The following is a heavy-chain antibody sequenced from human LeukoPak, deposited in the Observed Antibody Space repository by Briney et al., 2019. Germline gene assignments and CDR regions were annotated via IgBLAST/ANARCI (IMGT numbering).Heavy chain of an antibody. D-gene: IGHD2-2*01. J-gene: IGHJ4*02. CDR1: GFPLSNSA. V-gene: IGHV3-30-3*01. Sequence: GGSLRLSCAASGFPLSNSAMHWVRQAPGKGLEWVAVISFDGTNKYYADSVKGRFTISRDNSKNTVYVQMSSLRGDDSGVYYCAAGSSVDCSRTSCPPTDYWGQGTLVTVSS. CDR3: AAGSSVDCSRTSCPPTDY. CDR2: ISFDGTNK.